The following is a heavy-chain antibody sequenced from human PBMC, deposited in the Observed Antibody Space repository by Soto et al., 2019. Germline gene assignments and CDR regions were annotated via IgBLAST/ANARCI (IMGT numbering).Heavy chain of an antibody. CDR3: ARGRLRGYDLFDY. J-gene: IGHJ4*02. V-gene: IGHV4-59*01. CDR2: IYYSGST. Sequence: PSETLSLTCTVSGGSISSYYWSWIRQPPGKGLEWIGYIYYSGSTNYNPSLKSRVTISVDTSKNQFSLKLSSVTAADTAVYYCARGRLRGYDLFDYWGQGTLVTVSS. D-gene: IGHD5-12*01. CDR1: GGSISSYY.